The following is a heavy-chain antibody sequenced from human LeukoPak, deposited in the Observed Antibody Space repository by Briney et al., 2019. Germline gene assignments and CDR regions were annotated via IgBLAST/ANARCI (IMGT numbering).Heavy chain of an antibody. V-gene: IGHV1-69*06. CDR1: GGTFSSYA. CDR2: IIPIFGTA. J-gene: IGHJ4*02. D-gene: IGHD3-22*01. CDR3: AGHTGGYYDSSGYYYGDY. Sequence: GASVKVSCKASGGTFSSYAISWVRQAPGQGLEWMGGIIPIFGTANYAQKFRGRVTITADKSTSTAYMELSSLRSEDTAVYYCAGHTGGYYDSSGYYYGDYWGQGTLVTVSS.